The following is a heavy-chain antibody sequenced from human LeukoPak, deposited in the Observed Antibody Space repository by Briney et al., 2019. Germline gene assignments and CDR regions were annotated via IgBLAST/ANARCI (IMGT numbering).Heavy chain of an antibody. J-gene: IGHJ4*02. V-gene: IGHV4-59*01. CDR2: IYNSGST. CDR3: ARTPNRGGFDS. Sequence: SETLSLTCTVSGASINIYYWSWIRQPPGKGLEWIGYIYNSGSTTYNPSLKSRVTISMDTSKNQFSLKLSSVTAADTAVYYCARTPNRGGFDSWGQGNLVTVSS. CDR1: GASINIYY. D-gene: IGHD1-14*01.